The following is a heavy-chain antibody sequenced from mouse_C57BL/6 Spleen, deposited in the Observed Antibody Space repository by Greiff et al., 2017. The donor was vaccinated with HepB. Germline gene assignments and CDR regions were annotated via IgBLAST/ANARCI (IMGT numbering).Heavy chain of an antibody. CDR3: ATIGGNSAMDY. D-gene: IGHD2-1*01. CDR2: IHPNSGST. J-gene: IGHJ4*01. CDR1: GYTFTSYW. Sequence: QVQLKQPGAELVKPGASVKLSCKASGYTFTSYWMHWVKQRPGQGLEWIGMIHPNSGSTNYNEKFKSKATLTVDKSSSTAYMQLSSLTSEDSAVYYCATIGGNSAMDYWGQGTSVTVSS. V-gene: IGHV1-64*01.